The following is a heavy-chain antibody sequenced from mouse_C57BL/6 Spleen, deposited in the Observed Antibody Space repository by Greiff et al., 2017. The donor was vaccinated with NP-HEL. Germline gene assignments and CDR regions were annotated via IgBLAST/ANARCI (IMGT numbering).Heavy chain of an antibody. CDR1: GFTFSDYG. V-gene: IGHV5-17*01. J-gene: IGHJ4*01. CDR3: ATGDYYGSRPYYAMDY. Sequence: DVHLVESGGGLVKPGGSLKLSCAASGFTFSDYGMHWVRQAPEKGLEWVAYISSGSSTIYYADTVKGRFTISSDKAQNTLFLQMTSLRSEDTAMYYCATGDYYGSRPYYAMDYWGQGTSVTVSS. D-gene: IGHD1-1*01. CDR2: ISSGSSTI.